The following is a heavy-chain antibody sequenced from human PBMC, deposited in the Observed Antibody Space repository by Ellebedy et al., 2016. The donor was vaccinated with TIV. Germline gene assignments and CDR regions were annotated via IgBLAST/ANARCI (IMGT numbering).Heavy chain of an antibody. Sequence: GESLKISCTVSGFTFTRYWMGWVRPAPGKGPEWVAHIESDGSGPLYAHSVLGRFTIARDNTRNSLSLQMTSLRAEDTDVYYCARHAYGGVFFDYWGQGTPVTVSS. CDR2: IESDGSGP. J-gene: IGHJ4*02. CDR1: GFTFTRYW. D-gene: IGHD3-16*01. CDR3: ARHAYGGVFFDY. V-gene: IGHV3-7*03.